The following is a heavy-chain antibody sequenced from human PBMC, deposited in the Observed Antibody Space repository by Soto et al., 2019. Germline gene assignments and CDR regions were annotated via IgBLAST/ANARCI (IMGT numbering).Heavy chain of an antibody. D-gene: IGHD3-16*02. CDR1: GGTFSSYA. CDR3: ARGSLSFPGYYGMDV. CDR2: IIPIFGTA. Sequence: SVKVSCKASGGTFSSYAISWVRQAPGQGLEWMGGIIPIFGTANYAQKFPGRVTINADESTSTAYMELSSLRSDDTAVYYCARGSLSFPGYYGMDVWGQGTTVTVSS. J-gene: IGHJ6*02. V-gene: IGHV1-69*13.